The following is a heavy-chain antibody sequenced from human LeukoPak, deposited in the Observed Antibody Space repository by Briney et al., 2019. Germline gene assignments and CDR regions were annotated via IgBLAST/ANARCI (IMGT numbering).Heavy chain of an antibody. CDR2: ISSSSSTI. Sequence: GGFLRLSCAASGFTFSSYSMNWVHQAPGKGLEWVSYISSSSSTIYYADSVKGRFTISRDNAKNSLYLQMNSLRAEDTAVYYCARGQPGIQNDAFDIWGQGTMVTVSS. CDR3: ARGQPGIQNDAFDI. D-gene: IGHD5-18*01. J-gene: IGHJ3*02. V-gene: IGHV3-48*01. CDR1: GFTFSSYS.